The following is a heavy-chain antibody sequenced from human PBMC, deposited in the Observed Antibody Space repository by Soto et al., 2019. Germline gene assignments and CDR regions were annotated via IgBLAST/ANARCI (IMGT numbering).Heavy chain of an antibody. J-gene: IGHJ5*02. Sequence: PGGSLRLSCAGSGFTFSTFDIHWVRQAPGKGLEWASGIGTLSDTFYAASVQGRFTISRQNAKNSVYLQMNSLRAGDTAFYYCARGRSFSYDSTPPPMFDPWGQGTLVTVS. CDR3: ARGRSFSYDSTPPPMFDP. V-gene: IGHV3-13*01. CDR1: GFTFSTFD. CDR2: IGTLSDT. D-gene: IGHD3-10*01.